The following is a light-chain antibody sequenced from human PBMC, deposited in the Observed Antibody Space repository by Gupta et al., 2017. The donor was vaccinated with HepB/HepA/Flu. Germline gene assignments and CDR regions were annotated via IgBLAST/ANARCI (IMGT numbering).Light chain of an antibody. V-gene: IGLV3-1*01. CDR3: QAWDSSTVV. Sequence: SSELTQPTSVSVSTGQIASITCSGDKLGDKYACWYQQKPGQSPVLVIYQDSKRPSGIPERFSGSNSGNTATLTISGTQAMDEADYYCQAWDSSTVVFGGGTKLTVL. J-gene: IGLJ2*01. CDR2: QDS. CDR1: KLGDKY.